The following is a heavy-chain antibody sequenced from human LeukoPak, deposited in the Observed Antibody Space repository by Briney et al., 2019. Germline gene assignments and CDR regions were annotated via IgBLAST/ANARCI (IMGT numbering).Heavy chain of an antibody. Sequence: GGSLRLSCVASGFTFSSHSMHWVRQAPGKGLEYVSGIRSNGGSTYFAKSVKGRFTISRDNSKNTLDLQMGSLRAEDMAVYYCARRGSDWEFDYWGQGTLVTVSS. CDR3: ARRGSDWEFDY. J-gene: IGHJ4*02. V-gene: IGHV3-64*01. CDR2: IRSNGGST. D-gene: IGHD2-15*01. CDR1: GFTFSSHS.